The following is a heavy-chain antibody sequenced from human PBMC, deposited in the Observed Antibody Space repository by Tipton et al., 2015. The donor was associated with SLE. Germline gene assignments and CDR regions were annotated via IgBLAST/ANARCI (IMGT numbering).Heavy chain of an antibody. D-gene: IGHD3-3*01. J-gene: IGHJ3*02. CDR3: ARDTVSSNDFWSGHAFDI. CDR1: GGSISSSSYY. V-gene: IGHV4-39*07. CDR2: IYYSGST. Sequence: TLSLTCTVSGGSISSSSYYWGWIRQPPGKGLEWIGSIYYSGSTNYNPSLKSRVTISVDKSKNQFSLKLSSVTAADTAVYYCARDTVSSNDFWSGHAFDIWGQGTMVTVSS.